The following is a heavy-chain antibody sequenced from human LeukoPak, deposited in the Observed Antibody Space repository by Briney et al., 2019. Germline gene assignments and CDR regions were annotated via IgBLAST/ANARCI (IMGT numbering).Heavy chain of an antibody. CDR3: AKDMGAQDAFDI. CDR1: GYTFTGYY. CDR2: MNPDSGGT. Sequence: ASVKVSCKASGYTFTGYYIHWVRQAPGQGLEWMGRMNPDSGGTNYAQEYQGRVTLTRDTSIGTAYMEVTRLRSDDTAVYYCAKDMGAQDAFDIWGQGTMVTVSS. D-gene: IGHD1-26*01. V-gene: IGHV1-2*06. J-gene: IGHJ3*02.